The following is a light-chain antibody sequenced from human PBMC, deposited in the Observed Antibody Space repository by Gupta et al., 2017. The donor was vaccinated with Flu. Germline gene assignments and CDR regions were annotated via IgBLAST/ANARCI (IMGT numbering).Light chain of an antibody. CDR3: HQLINGHPLFT. CDR2: DAS. CDR1: QSVSRY. V-gene: IGKV3-11*01. Sequence: EIVFTQSPATLSLSPGERATLACMARQSVSRYLAWYQQKPGQAPRLLIYDASNRAKGIRASFSGSGDGTDCTLTINSREPEDLAVYYCHQLINGHPLFTFGHGTKVDFK. J-gene: IGKJ3*01.